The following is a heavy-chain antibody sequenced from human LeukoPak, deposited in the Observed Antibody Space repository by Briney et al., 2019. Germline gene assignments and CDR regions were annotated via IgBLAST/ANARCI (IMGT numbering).Heavy chain of an antibody. J-gene: IGHJ5*02. Sequence: SETLSLTCAVYGGSFSGYYWSWIRQPPGKGLEWIGEINHSGSTNHNPSLKSRVTISVDTSKNQFSLKLSSVTAADTAVYYCAIASHNWFDPWGQGTLVTVSS. CDR1: GGSFSGYY. CDR2: INHSGST. CDR3: AIASHNWFDP. V-gene: IGHV4-34*01.